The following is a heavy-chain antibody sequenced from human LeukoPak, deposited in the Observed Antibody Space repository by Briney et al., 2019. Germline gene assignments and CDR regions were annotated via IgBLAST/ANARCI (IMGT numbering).Heavy chain of an antibody. CDR1: GFTFSSYE. V-gene: IGHV3-48*03. CDR3: ARDVAGDSSGWLSDY. CDR2: ISSSGSTI. J-gene: IGHJ4*02. Sequence: GGSLRLSCAASGFTFSSYEMNWVRQAPGKGLEWVSYISSSGSTIYYADSVKGRFTISRDNAKNSLYLQMNSLRAEDTAVYYCARDVAGDSSGWLSDYWGQRTLVTVSS. D-gene: IGHD6-19*01.